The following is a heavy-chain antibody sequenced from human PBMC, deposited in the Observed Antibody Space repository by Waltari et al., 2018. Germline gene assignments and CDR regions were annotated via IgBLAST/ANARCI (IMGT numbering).Heavy chain of an antibody. CDR1: GESFSAYY. CDR2: INHSVSI. D-gene: IGHD5-18*01. J-gene: IGHJ4*02. V-gene: IGHV4-34*01. CDR3: ARAARHGYRNGYPVYFDY. Sequence: QVQLQQWGAGLLKPSETLSRTCAVYGESFSAYYWSWLRESPGKGLEWIGEINHSVSITYNPSLRSRVTISVDTSKNQFSLNLRNVSVADTAMYFCARAARHGYRNGYPVYFDYWGQGTLVTVSS.